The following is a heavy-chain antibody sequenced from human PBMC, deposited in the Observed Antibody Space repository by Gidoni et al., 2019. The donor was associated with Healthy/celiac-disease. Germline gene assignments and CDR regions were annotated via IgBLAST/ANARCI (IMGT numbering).Heavy chain of an antibody. V-gene: IGHV1-46*01. CDR1: GYTFTSYS. CDR3: AREGFLRSLDY. CDR2: INPSGGST. D-gene: IGHD3-3*01. J-gene: IGHJ4*02. Sequence: VQLVQSGAEVKKPGASVKVSCKASGYTFTSYSMHWVRQAPGQWLEWMGIINPSGGSTSYAQKVQGRVTMTRDTSTSTVYMELSSLRSEDTAVDYCAREGFLRSLDYWGQGTLVTVSS.